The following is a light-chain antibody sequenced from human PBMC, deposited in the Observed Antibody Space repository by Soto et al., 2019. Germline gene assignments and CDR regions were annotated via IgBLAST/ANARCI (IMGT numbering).Light chain of an antibody. CDR2: ENN. Sequence: QSALTQPPSVSAAPGQKVTISCSGSSSNIGNNYVSWYQQFPGTAPKLLIYENNKRPSGIPDRFSGSKSGNTASLTISGLQAEDEADYYCCSYAGSSWGYVFGSGTKLTVL. J-gene: IGLJ1*01. CDR3: CSYAGSSWGYV. CDR1: SSNIGNNY. V-gene: IGLV1-51*02.